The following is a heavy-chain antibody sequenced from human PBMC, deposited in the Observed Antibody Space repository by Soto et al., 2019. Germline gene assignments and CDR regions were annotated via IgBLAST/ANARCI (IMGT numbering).Heavy chain of an antibody. D-gene: IGHD6-13*01. V-gene: IGHV4-39*01. CDR1: GGSISSSSYY. CDR2: IYYSGST. CDR3: ASRVGSSSWANYYYGMDV. J-gene: IGHJ6*02. Sequence: SETLSLTCTVSGGSISSSSYYWGWIRQPPGKGLEWIGSIYYSGSTYYNPSLKSRVTISVDTSKNQFSLKLSSVTAADTAVYYCASRVGSSSWANYYYGMDVWGPGTTVTVSS.